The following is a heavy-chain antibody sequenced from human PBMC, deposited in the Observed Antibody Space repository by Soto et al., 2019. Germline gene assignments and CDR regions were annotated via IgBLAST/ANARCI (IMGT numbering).Heavy chain of an antibody. Sequence: EVQLVESGGGLVQPGGSLRLSCAASGFTVSNNYMRWVRQDPGKGLEWVSLIYSGGATYYADSVKGRFTISRDNSKNTLYLQMNSLSAEDTTVYYCARDGTYNWVGGQGILVTVSS. CDR3: ARDGTYNWV. CDR1: GFTVSNNY. V-gene: IGHV3-66*01. J-gene: IGHJ4*02. CDR2: IYSGGAT. D-gene: IGHD1-1*01.